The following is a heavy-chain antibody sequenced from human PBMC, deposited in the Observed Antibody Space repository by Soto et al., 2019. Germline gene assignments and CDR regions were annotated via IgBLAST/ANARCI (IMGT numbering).Heavy chain of an antibody. CDR3: ARDDCDWRTHYYYYGMDV. V-gene: IGHV3-7*01. CDR2: IKQDGSEK. CDR1: GFTFSGYW. J-gene: IGHJ6*02. Sequence: GGSLRLSCAASGFTFSGYWMSWVRQSPGKGLEWVANIKQDGSEKYYVDSVKGRFTISRDNAKNSLYLQMNSLRAEDTAVYYCARDDCDWRTHYYYYGMDVWGQGTTVTVSS. D-gene: IGHD3-9*01.